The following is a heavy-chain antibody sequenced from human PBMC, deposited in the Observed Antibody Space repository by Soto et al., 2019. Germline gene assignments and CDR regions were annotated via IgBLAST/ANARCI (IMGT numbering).Heavy chain of an antibody. J-gene: IGHJ4*01. D-gene: IGHD3-3*01. V-gene: IGHV3-23*01. CDR2: ISGSGYST. Sequence: GGALRLFSAASGLTFDSYAMSWVRQAPGKGLEWVSGISGSGYSTYYADSVKGRFTISRDNSKNTLYLQMNSLRADDTAVYYCVTDFKAYFGFNNFDYWGHVPLVTVP. CDR1: GLTFDSYA. CDR3: VTDFKAYFGFNNFDY.